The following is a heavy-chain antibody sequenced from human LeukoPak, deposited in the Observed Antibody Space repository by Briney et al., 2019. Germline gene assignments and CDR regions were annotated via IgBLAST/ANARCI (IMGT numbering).Heavy chain of an antibody. D-gene: IGHD3-10*01. CDR3: ARDLGYYGSGNYYYYYGMDV. J-gene: IGHJ6*02. V-gene: IGHV4-61*02. CDR1: GGSISSGSYY. Sequence: PSQTLSLTCTVSGGSISSGSYYWSWIRQPARKGLEWIGRIYTSGSTNYNPSLKSRVTISVDTSKNQFSLKLSSVTAADTAVYYCARDLGYYGSGNYYYYYGMDVWGQGTTVTVSS. CDR2: IYTSGST.